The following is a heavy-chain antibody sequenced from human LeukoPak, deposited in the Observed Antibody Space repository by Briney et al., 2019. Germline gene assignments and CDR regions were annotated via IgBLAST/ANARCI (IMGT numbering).Heavy chain of an antibody. D-gene: IGHD3-10*01. V-gene: IGHV1-2*02. Sequence: ASVKVPCKASGYSFIDYYIHWVRQAAGQGLEWMGWINPHSGATKYAQQFQVRVTMTRDTSISTAYMELSSLRSDDTAVYYCARGRTMIRGVSWFDPWGQGTLVSVSS. CDR3: ARGRTMIRGVSWFDP. CDR2: INPHSGAT. CDR1: GYSFIDYY. J-gene: IGHJ5*02.